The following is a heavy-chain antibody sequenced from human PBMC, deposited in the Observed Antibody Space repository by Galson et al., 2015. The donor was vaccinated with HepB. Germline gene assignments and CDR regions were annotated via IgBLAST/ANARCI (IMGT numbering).Heavy chain of an antibody. J-gene: IGHJ6*02. Sequence: SLRLSCAASAFTFSSYSMNWVRQAPGKGLEWVSSISSSSSYIYHADSVKGRFTMSRDNAKNSLYLQMNSLRAEDTAVYYCTRDRPLEVFGVVPSDGMDVWGQGTTVTVSS. CDR3: TRDRPLEVFGVVPSDGMDV. CDR1: AFTFSSYS. D-gene: IGHD3-3*01. CDR2: ISSSSSYI. V-gene: IGHV3-21*01.